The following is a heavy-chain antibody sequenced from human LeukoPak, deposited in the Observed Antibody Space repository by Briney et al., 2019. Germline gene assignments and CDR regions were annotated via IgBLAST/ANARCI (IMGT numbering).Heavy chain of an antibody. CDR3: ARDDPTMVRGVLDP. CDR2: MNPNSGNT. D-gene: IGHD3-10*01. V-gene: IGHV1-8*03. CDR1: GYTFTSYD. J-gene: IGHJ5*02. Sequence: GASVKVSCKASGYTFTSYDINWVRQATGQGLEWMGWMNPNSGNTGYAQKFQGRVTITRNTSIGTAYMELSSLRSEDTAVYYCARDDPTMVRGVLDPWGQGTLVTVSS.